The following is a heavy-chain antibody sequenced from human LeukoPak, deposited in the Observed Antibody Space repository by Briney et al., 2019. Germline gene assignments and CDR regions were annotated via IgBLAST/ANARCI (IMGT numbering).Heavy chain of an antibody. CDR3: AKDGGPSSSGSQFLNY. CDR2: ISESGGST. D-gene: IGHD1-26*01. J-gene: IGHJ4*02. V-gene: IGHV3-23*01. Sequence: GGSLRLSCVVSGFTFSTSAMSWVRQAPGKGLEWVSGISESGGSTYYADSVKGRFTSSRDNSKNTLYLQMNNLRAEDTAAYYCAKDGGPSSSGSQFLNYWGQGALVTVSS. CDR1: GFTFSTSA.